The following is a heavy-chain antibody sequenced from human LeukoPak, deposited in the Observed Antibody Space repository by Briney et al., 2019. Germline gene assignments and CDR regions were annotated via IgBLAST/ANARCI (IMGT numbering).Heavy chain of an antibody. CDR2: INHRNVN. D-gene: IGHD1-26*01. CDR1: GFTFSSYW. V-gene: IGHV3-7*03. CDR3: AKGGKWDVTPFDY. J-gene: IGHJ4*02. Sequence: PGGSLRLSCAASGFTFSSYWMNWAHQAPGKGLEWVASINHRNVNYYVDSVKGRFTISRDNAKNSLYLQMSNLRAEDTAVYYCAKGGKWDVTPFDYWGQGTLVTVSS.